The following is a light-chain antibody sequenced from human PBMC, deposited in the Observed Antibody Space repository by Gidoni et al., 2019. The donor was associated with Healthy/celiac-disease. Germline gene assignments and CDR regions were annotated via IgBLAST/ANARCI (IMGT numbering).Light chain of an antibody. Sequence: DIQLTQSPSFLSASVGDRVTSTCRASQGISSYLAWYQQKPGKAPKLLIYAASTLQSGVPSRFSGSGSGTEFTLTISSLQPEDFATYYCQQLNSYSTWTFGQGTKVEIK. CDR1: QGISSY. V-gene: IGKV1-9*01. J-gene: IGKJ1*01. CDR2: AAS. CDR3: QQLNSYSTWT.